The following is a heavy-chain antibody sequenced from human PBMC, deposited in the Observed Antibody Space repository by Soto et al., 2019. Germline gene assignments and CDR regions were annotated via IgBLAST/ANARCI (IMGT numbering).Heavy chain of an antibody. CDR2: IYYSGST. D-gene: IGHD4-17*01. CDR3: ARVESDYGDYVGHRYFEL. CDR1: GGSISSGGYY. Sequence: QVQLQESGPGLVKPSQTLSLTCTVSGGSISSGGYYWSWIRQHPGKGLEWIGYIYYSGSTYYNPSLKSRVTISVDTSKNQFSQKLSSLTAADTAVYYCARVESDYGDYVGHRYFELWGRGTLVTVSS. V-gene: IGHV4-31*03. J-gene: IGHJ2*01.